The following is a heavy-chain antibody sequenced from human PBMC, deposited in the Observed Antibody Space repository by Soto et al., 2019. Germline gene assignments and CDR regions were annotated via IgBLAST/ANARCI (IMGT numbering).Heavy chain of an antibody. CDR3: ARDGIHLRYGMEV. J-gene: IGHJ6*02. CDR1: GGAFIDYS. V-gene: IGHV4-34*01. D-gene: IGHD5-18*01. CDR2: ITHSGST. Sequence: QVQLHQWGAGLLNPSETLSLTCAVSGGAFIDYSWSWIRQFPGRGLEWIGEITHSGSTSYNPSLKSRIAMSVDTSKRQFSLKMSSVTAADTAVYYCARDGIHLRYGMEVWGPGTTVTVAS.